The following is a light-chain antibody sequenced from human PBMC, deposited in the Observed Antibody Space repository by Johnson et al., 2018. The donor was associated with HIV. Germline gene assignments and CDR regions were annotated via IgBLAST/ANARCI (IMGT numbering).Light chain of an antibody. Sequence: QSVLTQPPSVSAAPGQKVTISCSGSSSNIGNNYVSWYQQLPGTAPKLLIYDNNTRPSGIPDRFSGSKSGTSATLGITGLQTGDEADYYCATWDSSLTTGGVFGSGTKVTVI. CDR3: ATWDSSLTTGGV. CDR1: SSNIGNNY. V-gene: IGLV1-51*01. CDR2: DNN. J-gene: IGLJ1*01.